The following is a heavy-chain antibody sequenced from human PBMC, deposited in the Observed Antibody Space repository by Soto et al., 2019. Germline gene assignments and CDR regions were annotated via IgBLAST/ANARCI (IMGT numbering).Heavy chain of an antibody. D-gene: IGHD2-8*01. J-gene: IGHJ6*02. Sequence: GGSLRLSCASSVFTFSDYAMHWVRHVPGQGLEWVAVISFDGNIKYDADSVKGRFTISRDNSKNTLFLQMDSLKGEDTAVYSCARAPRRYCTSLSCLGLYGLDVWGQGTAVTVSS. CDR1: VFTFSDYA. CDR3: ARAPRRYCTSLSCLGLYGLDV. V-gene: IGHV3-30-3*01. CDR2: ISFDGNIK.